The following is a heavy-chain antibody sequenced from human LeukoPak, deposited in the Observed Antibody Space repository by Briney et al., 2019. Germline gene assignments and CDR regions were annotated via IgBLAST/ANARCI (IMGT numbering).Heavy chain of an antibody. Sequence: QPGRSLRLSCAASGFTFDDYAMHWVRQAPGKGLEWVAVIWYDGSNKYYADSVKGRFTISRDNSKNTLYLQVNSLRAEDTAVYYCARDRAGYSSSWDHDAFDIWGQGTMVTVSS. CDR3: ARDRAGYSSSWDHDAFDI. J-gene: IGHJ3*02. V-gene: IGHV3-33*08. CDR2: IWYDGSNK. D-gene: IGHD6-13*01. CDR1: GFTFDDYA.